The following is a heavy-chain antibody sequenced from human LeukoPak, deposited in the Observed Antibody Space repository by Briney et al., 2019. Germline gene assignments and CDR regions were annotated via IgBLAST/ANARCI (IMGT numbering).Heavy chain of an antibody. J-gene: IGHJ4*02. V-gene: IGHV3-23*01. CDR2: ISGSGGST. CDR1: GFTFSSYG. CDR3: AKDPRNKSSEPCSGGSCYSY. Sequence: TGGSLRLSCAASGFTFSSYGMSWVRQAPGKGLEWVSAISGSGGSTYYADSVKGRFTISRDNSKNTLYLQMNSLRAEDTAVYYCAKDPRNKSSEPCSGGSCYSYWGQGTLVTVSS. D-gene: IGHD2-15*01.